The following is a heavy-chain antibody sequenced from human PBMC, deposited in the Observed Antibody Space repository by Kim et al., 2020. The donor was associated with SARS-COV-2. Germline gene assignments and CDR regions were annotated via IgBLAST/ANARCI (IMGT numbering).Heavy chain of an antibody. CDR1: GGTFSSYA. V-gene: IGHV1-69*04. D-gene: IGHD5-12*01. Sequence: ASVKVSCKASGGTFSSYAISWVRQAPGQGLEWMGRIIPILGIANYAQKFQGRVTITADKSTSTAYMELSSLRSEDTAVYYCARDKLVATTTYWYFDLWGRGTLVTVSS. J-gene: IGHJ2*01. CDR3: ARDKLVATTTYWYFDL. CDR2: IIPILGIA.